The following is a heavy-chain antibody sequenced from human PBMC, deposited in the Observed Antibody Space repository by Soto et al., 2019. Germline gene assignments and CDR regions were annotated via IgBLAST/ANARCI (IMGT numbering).Heavy chain of an antibody. CDR2: INAGNGNT. D-gene: IGHD2-15*01. Sequence: ASVKVSCKASGYTFTSYAIHWVRQAPGQRLEWMGWINAGNGNTKYSQKFQGRVTITRDTSASTAYMELSSLRSEDTAVYYCATSPDCSGGSGVADAFNIWGQGTMVTVSS. J-gene: IGHJ3*02. CDR3: ATSPDCSGGSGVADAFNI. CDR1: GYTFTSYA. V-gene: IGHV1-3*01.